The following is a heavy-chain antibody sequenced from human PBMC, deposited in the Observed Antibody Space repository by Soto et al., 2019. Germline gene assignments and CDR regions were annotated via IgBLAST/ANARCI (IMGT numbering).Heavy chain of an antibody. CDR1: GYTFNTYG. CDR3: ARDPHEFWTSYWFDP. D-gene: IGHD3-3*01. CDR2: ISAYDGKT. J-gene: IGHJ5*02. V-gene: IGHV1-18*01. Sequence: ASVKVSCKTSGYTFNTYGINWVLQAPGQGLELMGWISAYDGKTTYAEKFQGRVTMTTDTSTSTAYMELRSLRSDDTAIYYCARDPHEFWTSYWFDPWGRGTPVTVPQ.